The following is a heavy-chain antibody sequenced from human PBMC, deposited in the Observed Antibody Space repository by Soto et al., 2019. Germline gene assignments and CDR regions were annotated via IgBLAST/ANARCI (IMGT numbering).Heavy chain of an antibody. CDR3: ARTHCSSTSCYTRDYYYYGMDV. V-gene: IGHV4-38-2*01. Sequence: KTSETLSLTCAVSGYSISSGYYWGWIRQPPGKGLEWIGSIYHSGSTYYNPSLKSRVTISVDTAKNQFSLKLSSVTATDTAVYYCARTHCSSTSCYTRDYYYYGMDVWGQGTTVTVSS. J-gene: IGHJ6*02. D-gene: IGHD2-2*02. CDR2: IYHSGST. CDR1: GYSISSGYY.